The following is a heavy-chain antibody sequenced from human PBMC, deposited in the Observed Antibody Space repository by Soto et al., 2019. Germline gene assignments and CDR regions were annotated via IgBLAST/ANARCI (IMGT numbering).Heavy chain of an antibody. D-gene: IGHD2-2*01. Sequence: QVQLVESGGGVVQPGRSLRLSCAASGFTFSTYAMHWVRQAPGKGLEWVALIWYDGGNKDYADSVKGRFTISRDNSKNTLYLQMNSLRAEDTAVYYCARPPYTYATVSHFDYWGQGTLVTVSS. V-gene: IGHV3-33*01. CDR2: IWYDGGNK. CDR3: ARPPYTYATVSHFDY. J-gene: IGHJ4*02. CDR1: GFTFSTYA.